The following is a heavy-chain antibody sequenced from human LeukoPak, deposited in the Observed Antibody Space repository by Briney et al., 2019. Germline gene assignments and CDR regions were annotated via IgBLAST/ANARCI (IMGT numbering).Heavy chain of an antibody. D-gene: IGHD6-19*01. J-gene: IGHJ4*02. Sequence: GGSLRLSCAASGFTFSSYGMHWVRQAPGKGLEWVAFIRYDGSNKYYADSVKGRFTISGDNSKNTLYLQMNSLRAEDTAVYYCAKVGKYSSGWYTVDYWGQGTLVTVSS. CDR3: AKVGKYSSGWYTVDY. CDR2: IRYDGSNK. V-gene: IGHV3-30*02. CDR1: GFTFSSYG.